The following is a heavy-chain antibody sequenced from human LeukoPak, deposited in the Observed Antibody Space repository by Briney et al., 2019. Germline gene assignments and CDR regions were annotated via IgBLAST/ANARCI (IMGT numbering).Heavy chain of an antibody. CDR3: TTGAGQHPDY. J-gene: IGHJ4*02. D-gene: IGHD1-14*01. Sequence: GGSLRLSCAASGFTFSNAWMTWVRQAPGKGLEWVGRIKRKTDGETTDDAAPVKGRFTISRDDSKNTLSLQMNSLKMEDTAVYYCTTGAGQHPDYWGQGTLVTVSS. CDR1: GFTFSNAW. CDR2: IKRKTDGETT. V-gene: IGHV3-15*01.